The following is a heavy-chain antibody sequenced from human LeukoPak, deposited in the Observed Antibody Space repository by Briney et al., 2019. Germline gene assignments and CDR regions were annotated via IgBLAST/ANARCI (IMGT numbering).Heavy chain of an antibody. V-gene: IGHV1-46*01. CDR1: GYIFISYY. CDR2: INPSDGST. Sequence: ASVKVSCKASGYIFISYYIHWLPQAPGQGLEWMGVINPSDGSTNYAQKYQDRVTMTRDTSTRTVYMQLSSLRSDDTAVYYCARDVAREFDYWGQGTLVTVSS. CDR3: ARDVAREFDY. J-gene: IGHJ4*02.